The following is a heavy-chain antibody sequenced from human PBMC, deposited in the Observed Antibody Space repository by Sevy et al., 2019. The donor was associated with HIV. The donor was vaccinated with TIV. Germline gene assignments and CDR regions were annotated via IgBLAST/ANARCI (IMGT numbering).Heavy chain of an antibody. V-gene: IGHV1-2*02. CDR1: GYTFTGYY. CDR2: INPNSGGT. CDR3: ARSASAGSPNCFDP. J-gene: IGHJ5*02. D-gene: IGHD6-13*01. Sequence: ASVKVSCKASGYTFTGYYMHWVRQAPGQGLEWMGWINPNSGGTNYAQKFQGRVTMTRDTSISKAYMELSRLRSDDTAVYYWARSASAGSPNCFDPWGQGTLVTVSS.